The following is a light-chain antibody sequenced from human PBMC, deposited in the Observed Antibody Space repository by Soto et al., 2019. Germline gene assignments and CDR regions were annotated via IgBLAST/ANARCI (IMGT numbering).Light chain of an antibody. CDR1: QSISSF. J-gene: IGKJ1*01. CDR3: QQTYSSPQT. V-gene: IGKV1-39*01. Sequence: DIQMTQSPSSLSASVGDRVTITCRASQSISSFLNWYQQKPGKAPKLLVYGASSLQSGVPSRVSGSGSGTDFTLTISSLQPEDFATYFCQQTYSSPQTFGHGTKVEIK. CDR2: GAS.